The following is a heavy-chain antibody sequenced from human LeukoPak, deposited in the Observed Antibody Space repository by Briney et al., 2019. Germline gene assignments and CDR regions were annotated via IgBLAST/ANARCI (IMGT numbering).Heavy chain of an antibody. CDR3: TSHDSSGYYYHQLYYFDY. CDR2: IRSKANISAT. V-gene: IGHV3-73*01. CDR1: GFTFSGSA. J-gene: IGHJ4*02. Sequence: PGGSLRLSCAASGFTFSGSAMHWVSQASGKGLEWVGRIRSKANISATASAASVKGRFTISRDASKNTAYLQMNSLKTEDTAVYYCTSHDSSGYYYHQLYYFDYWGQGTLVTVSS. D-gene: IGHD3-22*01.